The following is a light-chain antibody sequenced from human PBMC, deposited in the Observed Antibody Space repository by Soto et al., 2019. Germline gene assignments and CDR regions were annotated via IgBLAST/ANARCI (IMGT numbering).Light chain of an antibody. Sequence: QSALTQPASVSGSPGQSITISCTGTSSDVGGYNYVSWYQQHPGKAPKLMIYEVSNRPSGVSNRFSGSKSGNTASLTISGIQAEDEADYYCSSYTSSSTLVFGGGTKLTGL. J-gene: IGLJ3*02. CDR3: SSYTSSSTLV. CDR2: EVS. V-gene: IGLV2-14*01. CDR1: SSDVGGYNY.